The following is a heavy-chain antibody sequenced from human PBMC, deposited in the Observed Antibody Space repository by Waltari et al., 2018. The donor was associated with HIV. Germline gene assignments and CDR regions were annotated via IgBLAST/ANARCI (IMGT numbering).Heavy chain of an antibody. CDR3: ARHLSVGATIPYNWFDP. J-gene: IGHJ5*02. CDR1: GYSFPTYW. V-gene: IGHV5-51*01. D-gene: IGHD1-26*01. CDR2: IYPGDADT. Sequence: EVQLVQSGAAVKKPGESLKISGKGSGYSFPTYWIVWVRPMPGKGLEWMGIIYPGDADTRYSPSFQGQVTSSADKSISTAYLQWSSLKASDTAMYYCARHLSVGATIPYNWFDPWGQGTLVTVSS.